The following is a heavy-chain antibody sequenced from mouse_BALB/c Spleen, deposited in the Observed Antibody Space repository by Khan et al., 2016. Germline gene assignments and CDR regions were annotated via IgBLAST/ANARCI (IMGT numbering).Heavy chain of an antibody. D-gene: IGHD1-1*01. CDR2: INPSGDHT. CDR3: ARGGNYRAAPMDY. CDR1: GYTFTSYT. J-gene: IGHJ4*01. Sequence: QVQLQQSEAELARPWASVKMSCKASGYTFTSYTIHWVKQRPGQGLEWMGYINPSGDHTDYNKQLKDQTTLTVDTSSSTAYMQLNSLTSEDSAVYYGARGGNYRAAPMDYWGQGTSVTVSS. V-gene: IGHV1-4*02.